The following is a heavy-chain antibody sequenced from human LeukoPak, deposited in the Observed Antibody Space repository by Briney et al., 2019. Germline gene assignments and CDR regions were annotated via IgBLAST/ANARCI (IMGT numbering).Heavy chain of an antibody. CDR3: VRGAVRDY. CDR2: ICSTSTFM. Sequence: PAGSLPLSCAASRFTSTTSTMNSVRQAPGKGLEWVSSICSTSTFMNHADAPKGRFTISRDNPKNSLYLQMNSLRAEDTAVYYCVRGAVRDYWVHATVDTVPS. D-gene: IGHD4/OR15-4a*01. CDR1: RFTSTTST. J-gene: IGHJ4*01. V-gene: IGHV3-21*01.